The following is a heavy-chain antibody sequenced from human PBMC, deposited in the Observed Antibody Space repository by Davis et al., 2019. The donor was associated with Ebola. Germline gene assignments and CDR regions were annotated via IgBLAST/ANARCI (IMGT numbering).Heavy chain of an antibody. D-gene: IGHD2-15*01. V-gene: IGHV3-23*01. CDR2: ISGSGGST. J-gene: IGHJ6*02. CDR3: ARRGISGNCSGGSCYYYYGMDV. Sequence: PGGSLRLSCVASGFTFSSYAMSWVRQAPGKGLEWVSAISGSGGSTYYADSVKGRFTISRDNSKNTLYLQMNSLRAEDTAVYYCARRGISGNCSGGSCYYYYGMDVWGQGTTVTVSS. CDR1: GFTFSSYA.